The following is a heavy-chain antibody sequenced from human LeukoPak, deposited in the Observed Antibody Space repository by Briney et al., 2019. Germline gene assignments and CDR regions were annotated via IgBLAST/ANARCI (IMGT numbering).Heavy chain of an antibody. J-gene: IGHJ6*03. CDR1: DGSISSGGYY. CDR3: GRGLVVVAQLGFYFYYMDV. CDR2: IYTSEST. D-gene: IGHD2-15*01. V-gene: IGHV4-61*02. Sequence: SQTLSLTCAVSDGSISSGGYYWSWIRQPAGKGLEWIGRIYTSESTNYNPALKSRVTISVYTSKNQVSLKLISVTAADTSLYYCGRGLVVVAQLGFYFYYMDVWGKGTKVSICS.